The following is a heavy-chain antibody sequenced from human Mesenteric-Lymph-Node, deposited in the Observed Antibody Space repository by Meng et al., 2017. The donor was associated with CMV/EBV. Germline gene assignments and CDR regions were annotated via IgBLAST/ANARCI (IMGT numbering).Heavy chain of an antibody. CDR1: GYAFSDYF. CDR2: ITPDNGNT. V-gene: IGHV1-2*02. Sequence: ASVPVSCKASGYAFSDYFIHWVRQAPGQGLEGVGWITPDNGNTKFSQKFQGRVTMTRDTSATTAYMELSSLTSDDMDVYYCVRVEKSFDYWGQGTLVTVSS. J-gene: IGHJ4*02. CDR3: VRVEKSFDY. D-gene: IGHD3-3*01.